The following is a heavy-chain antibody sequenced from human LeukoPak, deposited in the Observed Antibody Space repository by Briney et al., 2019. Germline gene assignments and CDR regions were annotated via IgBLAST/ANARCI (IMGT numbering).Heavy chain of an antibody. J-gene: IGHJ4*02. D-gene: IGHD3-16*01. CDR1: GFTFSSYA. V-gene: IGHV3-23*01. Sequence: GGSLRLSCAASGFTFSSYAMSWVRQAPGKGLEWVSAISGSGGSTYYADSVKGRFTISRDNSKNTLYLQMTSLRAEDTAVYYCAKDWGYHLTYFDYWGQGTLVTVSS. CDR2: ISGSGGST. CDR3: AKDWGYHLTYFDY.